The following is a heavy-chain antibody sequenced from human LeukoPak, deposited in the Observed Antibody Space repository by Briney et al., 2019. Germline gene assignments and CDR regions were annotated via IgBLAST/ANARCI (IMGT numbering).Heavy chain of an antibody. V-gene: IGHV3-15*01. CDR1: GFTFSNAW. Sequence: GGSLRLSCAASGFTFSNAWMSWVRQAPGKGLEWVGRIKSKTDGGTTDYAAPVKGRFTISRDDSKNTLYLQMNSLKTEDTAVYYCTTDSVYYDSSGYYPGLSYWGQGTLVTVSS. D-gene: IGHD3-22*01. J-gene: IGHJ4*02. CDR2: IKSKTDGGTT. CDR3: TTDSVYYDSSGYYPGLSY.